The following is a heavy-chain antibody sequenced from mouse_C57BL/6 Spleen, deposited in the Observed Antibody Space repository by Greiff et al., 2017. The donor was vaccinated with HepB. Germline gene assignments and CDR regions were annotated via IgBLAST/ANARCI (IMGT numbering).Heavy chain of an antibody. D-gene: IGHD1-1*01. CDR3: ASLGSSPYYYAMDY. CDR1: GYTFTSYW. CDR2: IDPSDSYT. J-gene: IGHJ4*01. V-gene: IGHV1-69*01. Sequence: QVQLQQPGAELVMPGASVKLSCKASGYTFTSYWMHWVKQRPGQGLEWIGEIDPSDSYTNYNQKFKGKSTSTVDKSSSTAYMQLSSLTSEDSAVYYCASLGSSPYYYAMDYWGQGTSVTVSS.